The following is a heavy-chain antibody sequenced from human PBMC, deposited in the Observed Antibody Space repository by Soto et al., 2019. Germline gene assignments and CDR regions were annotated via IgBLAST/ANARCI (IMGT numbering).Heavy chain of an antibody. Sequence: GGSLRLSCAASGFTFSSHGMHGVRQAPGKGLEWVAVISYDGGNKYYADSVKGRFTISRDNSKNTLYLQMNSLRAEDTALYYCAKDWGGEGYSYASTIDYWGQGSLVTVSS. V-gene: IGHV3-30*18. J-gene: IGHJ4*02. CDR3: AKDWGGEGYSYASTIDY. CDR1: GFTFSSHG. D-gene: IGHD5-18*01. CDR2: ISYDGGNK.